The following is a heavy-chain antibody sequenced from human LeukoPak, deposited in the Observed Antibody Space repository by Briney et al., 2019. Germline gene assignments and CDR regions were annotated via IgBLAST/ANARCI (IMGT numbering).Heavy chain of an antibody. J-gene: IGHJ4*02. CDR3: VTYYFDSSGPKKNY. Sequence: SETLSLTCAVSGGSISSGGYSWSWIRQPPGKGLEWIGYIYHSGSTYYNPSPKSRVTISVDRSKNQFSLKLSSVTAADTAVYYCVTYYFDSSGPKKNYWGQGTLVTVSS. D-gene: IGHD3-22*01. CDR1: GGSISSGGYS. V-gene: IGHV4-30-2*01. CDR2: IYHSGST.